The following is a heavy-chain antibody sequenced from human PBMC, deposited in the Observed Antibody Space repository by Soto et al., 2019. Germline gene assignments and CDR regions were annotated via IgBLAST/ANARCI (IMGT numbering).Heavy chain of an antibody. D-gene: IGHD3-10*01. V-gene: IGHV4-34*01. CDR3: ARADMVRGFDY. CDR1: CGSFIGYY. Sequence: PSETLSLTCAFYCGSFIGYYWSWIRQPPGKGLEWIGEINHSGSTNYNPSLKSRVTISVDTSKNQFSLKLSSVTAADTAVYYCARADMVRGFDYWGQGTLVTVSS. J-gene: IGHJ4*02. CDR2: INHSGST.